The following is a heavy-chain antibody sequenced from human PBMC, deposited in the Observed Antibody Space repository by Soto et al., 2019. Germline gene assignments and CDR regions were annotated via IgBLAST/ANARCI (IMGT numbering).Heavy chain of an antibody. D-gene: IGHD2-8*01. J-gene: IGHJ4*02. CDR2: IYYTGSP. CDR3: ESSPVYISNAGVLSY. Sequence: SETLSLTCTVSGFSISSGGFYWRWIRPHPGKGLEWIGYIYYTGSPYYNPSLKSRDIISVDASKNQFSLELTSVTAADTAVYYCESSPVYISNAGVLSYRGLGTLVTVSS. V-gene: IGHV4-31*03. CDR1: GFSISSGGFY.